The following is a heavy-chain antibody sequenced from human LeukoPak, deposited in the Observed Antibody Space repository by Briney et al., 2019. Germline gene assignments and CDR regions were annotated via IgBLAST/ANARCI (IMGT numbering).Heavy chain of an antibody. Sequence: ASVKVSCKVSGYTLTELSMHWVRQAPGKGLEWMGGFDPEDGETIYAQKFQGRVTMTEDTSTDTAYMELSSLRSEDTAVYYCATDYYDSSGYYWNAFDIWGQGTMVTASS. CDR1: GYTLTELS. CDR2: FDPEDGET. V-gene: IGHV1-24*01. CDR3: ATDYYDSSGYYWNAFDI. D-gene: IGHD3-22*01. J-gene: IGHJ3*02.